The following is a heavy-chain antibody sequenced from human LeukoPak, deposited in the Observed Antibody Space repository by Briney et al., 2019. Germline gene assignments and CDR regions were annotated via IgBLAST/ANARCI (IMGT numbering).Heavy chain of an antibody. J-gene: IGHJ6*03. CDR1: GYTFTSYD. CDR2: MNPNSGNT. CDR3: AREVSSSGYYMDV. Sequence: VASVKVSCKSSGYTFTSYDINWVRQATGQGLEWMGWMNPNSGNTGYAQKFQGRVTITRNTSISTAYMELSSLRSEDTAVYYCAREVSSSGYYMDVWGKGTTVTVSS. V-gene: IGHV1-8*03. D-gene: IGHD6-6*01.